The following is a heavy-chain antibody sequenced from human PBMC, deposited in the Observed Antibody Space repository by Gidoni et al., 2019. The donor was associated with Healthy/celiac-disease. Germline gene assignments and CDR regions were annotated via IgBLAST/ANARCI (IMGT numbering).Heavy chain of an antibody. CDR2: IWYDGSNK. J-gene: IGHJ3*02. CDR1: GFTCSSDG. D-gene: IGHD4-17*01. V-gene: IGHV3-33*01. Sequence: QVQLVESGGGVVQPGRSLRLSCAASGFTCSSDGMHGVRQAPGKGLGWLAVIWYDGSNKYYADSVKGRFTISRDNSKNTLYLQMNSLRAEDTAVYYCARDYPLYGDYDSNSFDIWGQGTMVTVSS. CDR3: ARDYPLYGDYDSNSFDI.